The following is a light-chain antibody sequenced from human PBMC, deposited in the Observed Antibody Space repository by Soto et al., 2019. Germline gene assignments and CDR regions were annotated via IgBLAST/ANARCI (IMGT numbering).Light chain of an antibody. CDR2: EVN. J-gene: IGLJ2*01. CDR3: SSYAGSNNVV. Sequence: QAVVTQPPSASGSPGQSVIISCTGTSSDVGGYNYVSWYQQHPDKAPKLMIYEVNKRPSGVPDRFSGSKSGNTASLTVSGLQAEDEADYYCSSYAGSNNVVFGGGTKVTVL. V-gene: IGLV2-8*01. CDR1: SSDVGGYNY.